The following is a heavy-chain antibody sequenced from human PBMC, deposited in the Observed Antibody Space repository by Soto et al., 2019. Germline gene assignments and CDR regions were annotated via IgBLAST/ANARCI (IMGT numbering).Heavy chain of an antibody. V-gene: IGHV1-3*04. D-gene: IGHD2-2*01. CDR1: GYTFTSNA. CDR2: INTGNGDS. J-gene: IGHJ5*01. CDR3: ARGWRECISTTCSSWFES. Sequence: ASVKVSCKASGYTFTSNAIHWVRQAPGQRLEWMGWINTGNGDSKYSQNFQGRVTITRDTSASTAYVEVSSLRSEDTAVYYCARGWRECISTTCSSWFESWGQGTPVTVSS.